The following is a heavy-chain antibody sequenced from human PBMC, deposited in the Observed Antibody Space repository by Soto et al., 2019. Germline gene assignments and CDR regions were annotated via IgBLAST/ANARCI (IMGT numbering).Heavy chain of an antibody. J-gene: IGHJ4*02. V-gene: IGHV3-30*09. D-gene: IGHD1-26*01. CDR1: GFTFSSYA. Sequence: HPGGSLRLSCAASGFTFSSYAMHWVRQAPGKGLEWVAVISYDGSNKYYADSVKGRFAISRDNSKNTLYLQMNSLRAEDTAVYYCASDPGGSYLFDYWGQGTLVTV. CDR2: ISYDGSNK. CDR3: ASDPGGSYLFDY.